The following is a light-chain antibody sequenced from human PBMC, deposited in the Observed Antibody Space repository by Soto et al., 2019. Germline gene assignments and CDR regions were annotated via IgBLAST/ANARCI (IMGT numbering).Light chain of an antibody. CDR2: KTS. Sequence: DIVMTQTPLSSPVSLGQPASISCRSSQSLGNSDGNTYLRWICQRPVNTPRLLMYKTSNRFSEVPDRFSGSGAGADFTLKISRVDAEDVGFYSCMQATQLWTFGQGTKVEI. J-gene: IGKJ1*01. CDR3: MQATQLWT. V-gene: IGKV2-24*01. CDR1: QSLGNSDGNTY.